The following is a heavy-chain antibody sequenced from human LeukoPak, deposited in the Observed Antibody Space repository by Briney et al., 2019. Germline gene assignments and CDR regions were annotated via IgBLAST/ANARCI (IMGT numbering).Heavy chain of an antibody. CDR1: GYTFTGYF. Sequence: GASVKVSCKASGYTFTGYFMHWVRQAPGQGLEWMGWINPNTGGTNYAQKFQGRFTMTRDTSISTAYMELSRLRSEDTAVYYCARASSSSSGWDWFDPWGQGTLVTVSS. CDR3: ARASSSSSGWDWFDP. D-gene: IGHD6-6*01. V-gene: IGHV1-2*02. CDR2: INPNTGGT. J-gene: IGHJ5*02.